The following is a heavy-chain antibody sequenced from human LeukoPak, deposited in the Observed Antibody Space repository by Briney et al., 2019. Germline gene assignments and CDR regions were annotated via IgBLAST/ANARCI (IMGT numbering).Heavy chain of an antibody. Sequence: ASVKVSCKASGGTFSSYAISWVRQAPGQGLEWMGGIIPIFGTANYAQKFQGRATITADESTSTAYMELSSLRSEDTAVYYCVRDRQQLVRGWFDPWGQGTLVTVSS. CDR3: VRDRQQLVRGWFDP. J-gene: IGHJ5*02. V-gene: IGHV1-69*13. D-gene: IGHD6-13*01. CDR2: IIPIFGTA. CDR1: GGTFSSYA.